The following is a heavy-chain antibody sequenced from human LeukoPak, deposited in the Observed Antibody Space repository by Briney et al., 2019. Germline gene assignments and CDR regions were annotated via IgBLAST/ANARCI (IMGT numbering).Heavy chain of an antibody. J-gene: IGHJ5*02. CDR1: GGSFSGYY. CDR2: INHSGST. V-gene: IGHV4-34*01. D-gene: IGHD2-8*01. Sequence: SETLSLTCAVYGGSFSGYYWSWIRQPPGKGLEWIGEINHSGSTNYNPSLKSRVTISVDTSKNQFSLKLNSVTAADTAVYYCAREMVYAEVNWFDPWGQGTLVTVSS. CDR3: AREMVYAEVNWFDP.